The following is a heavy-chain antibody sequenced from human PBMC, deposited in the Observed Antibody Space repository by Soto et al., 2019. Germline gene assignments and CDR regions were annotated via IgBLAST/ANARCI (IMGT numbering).Heavy chain of an antibody. J-gene: IGHJ3*02. CDR2: ISYDGSNK. Sequence: GGSLRLSCAASGFTFSSYGMHWVRQAPGKGLEWVAVISYDGSNKYYADSVKGRFTISRDNSKNTLYLQMNSLRAEDTAVYYCAKDWGGVVIMVRAFDIWGQGTMVTVSS. CDR3: AKDWGGVVIMVRAFDI. V-gene: IGHV3-30*18. CDR1: GFTFSSYG. D-gene: IGHD3-3*01.